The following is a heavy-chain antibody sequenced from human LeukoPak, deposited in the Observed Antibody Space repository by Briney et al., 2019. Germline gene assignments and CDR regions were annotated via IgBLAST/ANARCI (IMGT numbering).Heavy chain of an antibody. CDR3: ARIVGSGNYYIDY. Sequence: RGSLRLSCAASGFIFSGYEMNWVRQAPGKGLDWISYITSSGGTTYYADSVKGRFTISRDNAKNSLYLQMNSLRVEDTAIYYCARIVGSGNYYIDYWGQGTLVTVFS. CDR1: GFIFSGYE. J-gene: IGHJ4*02. V-gene: IGHV3-48*03. CDR2: ITSSGGTT. D-gene: IGHD3-10*01.